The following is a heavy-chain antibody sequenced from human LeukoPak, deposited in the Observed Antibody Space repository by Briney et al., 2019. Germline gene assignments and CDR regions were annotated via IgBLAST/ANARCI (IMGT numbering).Heavy chain of an antibody. CDR3: AIVMITFGGVIDA. CDR1: GHTFTGYY. D-gene: IGHD3-16*01. J-gene: IGHJ5*02. Sequence: ASVKLSCKASGHTFTGYYIHWVRQAPGQGLEWMGWINPNSGGTNYAQKFQGRVTMTRDTSISTAYMELSRLRSDDTGVYYCAIVMITFGGVIDAWGQGTLVTVSS. V-gene: IGHV1-2*02. CDR2: INPNSGGT.